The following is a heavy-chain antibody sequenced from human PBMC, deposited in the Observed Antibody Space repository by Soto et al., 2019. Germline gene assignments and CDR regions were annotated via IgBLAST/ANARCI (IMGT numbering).Heavy chain of an antibody. Sequence: LRLPCAASGFTFRSFTMNWVRQAPGKGLEWVSTISSNSAYIYYTDALRGRFTISRDNAKNSLHLQMNSLRAEDTAVYYCTRDASRDSSARGWFDPWGPGTRVTVSA. D-gene: IGHD6-13*01. V-gene: IGHV3-21*01. CDR1: GFTFRSFT. J-gene: IGHJ5*02. CDR3: TRDASRDSSARGWFDP. CDR2: ISSNSAYI.